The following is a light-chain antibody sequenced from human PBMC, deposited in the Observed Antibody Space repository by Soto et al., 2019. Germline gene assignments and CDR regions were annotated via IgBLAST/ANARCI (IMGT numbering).Light chain of an antibody. V-gene: IGLV1-40*01. J-gene: IGLJ3*02. Sequence: QSVLTQPPSVSGAPGQRVSISCAGSSSNIGADYDVHWYLQIPGTAPKLLIYGDNNRPSGVPDRFSGSKSGTSASLAITGLQADDEADYYCQSYDSRLSAGVFGGGTKVTVL. CDR3: QSYDSRLSAGV. CDR2: GDN. CDR1: SSNIGADYD.